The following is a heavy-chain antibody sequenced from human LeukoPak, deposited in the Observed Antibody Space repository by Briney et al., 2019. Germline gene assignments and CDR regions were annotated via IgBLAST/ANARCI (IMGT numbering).Heavy chain of an antibody. J-gene: IGHJ4*02. D-gene: IGHD1-7*01. V-gene: IGHV4-31*03. Sequence: PSETLSLTCTVSGGSISSGGYYWSWIRQHPGKGLEWIGYIYYSGSTYYNPSLKSRVTISVDTSKNQFSLKLSSVTAADTAVYYCARVSNSDKNWNYPQVLYFDYWGQGTLVTVSS. CDR1: GGSISSGGYY. CDR2: IYYSGST. CDR3: ARVSNSDKNWNYPQVLYFDY.